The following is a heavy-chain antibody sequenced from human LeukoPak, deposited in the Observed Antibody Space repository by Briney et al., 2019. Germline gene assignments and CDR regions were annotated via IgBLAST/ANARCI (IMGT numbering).Heavy chain of an antibody. CDR2: IYYSGST. Sequence: SETLSLTCTVSGGSISSYYWSWIRQSPGKGLEWIGYIYYSGSTSYNPSLKSRASMSVDTSKNQFSLKLSSLTAADTAVYYCARDGRGCSGGTCYKYWGQGILVTVSS. CDR3: ARDGRGCSGGTCYKY. V-gene: IGHV4-59*01. D-gene: IGHD2-15*01. CDR1: GGSISSYY. J-gene: IGHJ4*02.